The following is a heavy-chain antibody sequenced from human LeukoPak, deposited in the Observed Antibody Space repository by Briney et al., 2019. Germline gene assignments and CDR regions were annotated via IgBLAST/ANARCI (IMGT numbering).Heavy chain of an antibody. CDR2: IKQDGSEK. J-gene: IGHJ4*02. Sequence: PGGSLRLSCAASGFTFSSYWMSWVRQAPGKGLEWVANIKQDGSEKYYVDSVKGRFTISRDNAKNSLYLQMNSLRAEDTAVYYCARDSHIRYFEPTLDYWGQRTLVTVSS. CDR3: ARDSHIRYFEPTLDY. V-gene: IGHV3-7*01. D-gene: IGHD3-9*01. CDR1: GFTFSSYW.